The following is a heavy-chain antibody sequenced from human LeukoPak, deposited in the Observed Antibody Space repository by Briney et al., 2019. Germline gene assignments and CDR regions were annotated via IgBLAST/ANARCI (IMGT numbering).Heavy chain of an antibody. D-gene: IGHD1-1*01. Sequence: SETLALTCAVSGGSISYYYWSWIRQPPGKGLEWIGYISYSGSTRYNPSLKSRVTVSVDTSKNQFSLDLRSVTAADTAVYYCARHEVQLEPFDYWGQGTLVTVSS. J-gene: IGHJ4*02. CDR2: ISYSGST. CDR1: GGSISYYY. V-gene: IGHV4-59*08. CDR3: ARHEVQLEPFDY.